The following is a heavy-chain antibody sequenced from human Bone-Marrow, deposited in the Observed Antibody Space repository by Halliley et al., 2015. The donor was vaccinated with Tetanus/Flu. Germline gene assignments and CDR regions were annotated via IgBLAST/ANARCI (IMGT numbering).Heavy chain of an antibody. CDR2: INQSGGT. CDR1: GGSFSGYY. Sequence: TLSLTCVVYGGSFSGYYWSWIRQSPGKGLEWIGEINQSGGTNYNPSLKSRVIISLDTPKNQFSLKLSSVTAADTAVYYCARGQYYYGSGSYYNNWGQGTLVPVSS. J-gene: IGHJ4*02. D-gene: IGHD3-10*01. CDR3: ARGQYYYGSGSYYNN. V-gene: IGHV4-34*01.